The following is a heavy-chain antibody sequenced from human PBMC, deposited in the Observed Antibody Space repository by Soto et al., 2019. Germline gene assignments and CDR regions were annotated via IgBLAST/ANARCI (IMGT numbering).Heavy chain of an antibody. Sequence: VQLLESGQGLVMPSETLSLTCSVFDGALTSGDYYWSWIRQHPGKGLQWIGSVFANGLTDYDPSLQRRVSISLDTIRNKFSLRITSATVADTAVYYCAGRSLIFDFWGQGALVTVSS. CDR3: AGRSLIFDF. D-gene: IGHD6-6*01. V-gene: IGHV4-31*03. CDR2: VFANGLT. J-gene: IGHJ4*02. CDR1: DGALTSGDYY.